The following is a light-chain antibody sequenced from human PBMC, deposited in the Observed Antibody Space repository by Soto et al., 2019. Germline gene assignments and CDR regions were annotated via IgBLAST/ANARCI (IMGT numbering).Light chain of an antibody. J-gene: IGLJ2*01. V-gene: IGLV1-40*01. CDR2: GNS. CDR1: SSNIGAGYD. CDR3: QSYDSSLSGSV. Sequence: QSVLTQPPSVYGATGQRVTISCTGSSSNIGAGYDVHWYQQLPGTAPKHLIYGNSNRPSGVPDRFSGSKSGTSASLAITGLQAEDEADYYCQSYDSSLSGSVFGGGTKLTVL.